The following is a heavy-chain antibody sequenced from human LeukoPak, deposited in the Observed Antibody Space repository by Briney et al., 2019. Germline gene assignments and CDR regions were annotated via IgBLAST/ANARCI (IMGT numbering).Heavy chain of an antibody. CDR3: ARDGLGIAVAGQRYFDY. CDR2: FDPEDGET. V-gene: IGHV1-24*01. CDR1: GYTLTELS. D-gene: IGHD6-19*01. J-gene: IGHJ4*02. Sequence: ASVKVSCKVSGYTLTELSMHWVRQAPGKGLEWMGGFDPEDGETIYAQKFQGRVTMTEDTSTDTAYMGLSSLRSEDTAVYYCARDGLGIAVAGQRYFDYWGQGTLVTVSS.